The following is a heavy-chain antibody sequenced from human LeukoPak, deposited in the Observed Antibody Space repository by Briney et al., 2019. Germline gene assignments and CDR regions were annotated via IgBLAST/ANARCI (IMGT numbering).Heavy chain of an antibody. CDR3: AKGIAAAAYGRVAFDI. Sequence: GGSLRLSCAASGFAFSIYSLNWVRQTPGKRLEWVSYITGGSNNILYADSVKGRFTISRDNAKNSLYLQMNSLRDEDTAVYYCAKGIAAAAYGRVAFDIWGQGTMVTVSS. CDR1: GFAFSIYS. V-gene: IGHV3-48*02. J-gene: IGHJ3*02. D-gene: IGHD6-13*01. CDR2: ITGGSNNI.